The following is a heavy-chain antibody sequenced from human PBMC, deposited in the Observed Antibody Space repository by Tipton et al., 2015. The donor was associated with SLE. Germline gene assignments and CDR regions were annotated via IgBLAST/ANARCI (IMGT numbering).Heavy chain of an antibody. J-gene: IGHJ4*02. CDR2: ITRRGKT. V-gene: IGHV4-34*01. Sequence: TLSLTCAVHDGSLSNYYWSWFRRPPGRGLEWIGEITRRGKTSYNPSLKSRVTISVDTSKNQFSLKLSSVTAADTAVYYCARDPNGGYGSFDYWGLGALVTVSS. CDR3: ARDPNGGYGSFDY. D-gene: IGHD7-27*01. CDR1: DGSLSNYY.